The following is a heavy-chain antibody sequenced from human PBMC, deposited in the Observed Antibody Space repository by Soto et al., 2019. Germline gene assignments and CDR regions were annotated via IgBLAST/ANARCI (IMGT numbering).Heavy chain of an antibody. V-gene: IGHV1-18*01. CDR3: ARFTIFGVVLGYMDV. J-gene: IGHJ6*03. D-gene: IGHD3-3*01. Sequence: ASVKVSCKASGYTFTSYGISWVRQAPGQGLEWMGWISAYNGNTNYAQKLQGRVTMTTDTSSSTAYMELRSLRSDDTAVYYCARFTIFGVVLGYMDVWGKGTTVTVSS. CDR2: ISAYNGNT. CDR1: GYTFTSYG.